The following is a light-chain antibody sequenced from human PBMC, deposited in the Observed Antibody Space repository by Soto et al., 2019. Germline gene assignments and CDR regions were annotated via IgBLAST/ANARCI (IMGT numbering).Light chain of an antibody. Sequence: EIVLTQSPATLSLSPGERATLSCRASQSVSTSLAWYQQKPGQAPRLLIYDASNRATGIPARFSGSGSGTDFTLTTGSLEPEDFAGYYCQQGSNWPPGLSFGGGSKVEIK. CDR3: QQGSNWPPGLS. CDR2: DAS. CDR1: QSVSTS. J-gene: IGKJ4*01. V-gene: IGKV3-11*01.